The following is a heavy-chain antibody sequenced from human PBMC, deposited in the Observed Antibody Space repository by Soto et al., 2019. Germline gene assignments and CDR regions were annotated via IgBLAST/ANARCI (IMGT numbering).Heavy chain of an antibody. Sequence: QVQLVESGGGVVQPGRSLRLSCAASGFTFSSYGMHWVRQAPGKGLEWVALVWYDGGNKYYADSVKGRFTISRDNPKNTLYLQMKSLRDEDTDVYYCVRAAGYSGNDYVYYYGMDVWGQGTTVTVSS. J-gene: IGHJ6*02. CDR3: VRAAGYSGNDYVYYYGMDV. CDR1: GFTFSSYG. CDR2: VWYDGGNK. D-gene: IGHD5-12*01. V-gene: IGHV3-33*01.